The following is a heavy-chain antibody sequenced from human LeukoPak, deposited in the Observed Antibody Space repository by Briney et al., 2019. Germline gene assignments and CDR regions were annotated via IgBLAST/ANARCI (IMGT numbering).Heavy chain of an antibody. CDR1: GFSLRSYA. CDR2: IYSGGST. Sequence: GGSLRLSCATSGFSLRSYAMHWIRQAPGKGLEWVSIIYSGGSTYYAASVKGRFTISRDNSKNTLYLQMNSLRVEDTAVYYCARARRLSDAFDIWGQGTMVTVSS. CDR3: ARARRLSDAFDI. J-gene: IGHJ3*02. V-gene: IGHV3-53*01.